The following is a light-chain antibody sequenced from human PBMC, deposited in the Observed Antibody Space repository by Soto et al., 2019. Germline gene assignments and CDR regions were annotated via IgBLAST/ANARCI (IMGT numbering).Light chain of an antibody. CDR2: AAS. Sequence: DMQMTQSPSSVSASVGDRVIITCRATQDIGNRLAWYQQKPGKAPKLLISAASSLQSGVPSRFSGSGSGTDFTLTISSLQPEDFATYYCQQGNIFPPTFGQGTKVEIK. V-gene: IGKV1-12*01. J-gene: IGKJ1*01. CDR1: QDIGNR. CDR3: QQGNIFPPT.